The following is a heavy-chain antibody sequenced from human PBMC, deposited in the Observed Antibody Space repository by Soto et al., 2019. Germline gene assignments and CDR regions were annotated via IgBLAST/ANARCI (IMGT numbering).Heavy chain of an antibody. J-gene: IGHJ4*02. Sequence: GGSLRLSCAASGFSFSSYGMHWVRQAPGKGLEWVAVIWYDGSKKYYADYVKGRFTISRDNSKNTLYLQMNSLRAEDTAVYFCARGRLAITGYYFDYWGQGTLVTVSS. D-gene: IGHD1-20*01. CDR3: ARGRLAITGYYFDY. V-gene: IGHV3-33*01. CDR2: IWYDGSKK. CDR1: GFSFSSYG.